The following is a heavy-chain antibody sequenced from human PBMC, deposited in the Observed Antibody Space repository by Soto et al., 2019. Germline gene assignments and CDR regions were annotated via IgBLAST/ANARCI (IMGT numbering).Heavy chain of an antibody. CDR1: GYTFTSYG. J-gene: IGHJ4*02. Sequence: GASVKVSCKASGYTFTSYGISWVRQAPXQGLEWMGWISAYNGNTNYAQKLQGRVTMTTDTSTSTAYMELRSLRSDDTAVYYCARPDEYDSSGYYYLALGYWGQGTLVTVSS. D-gene: IGHD3-22*01. V-gene: IGHV1-18*01. CDR2: ISAYNGNT. CDR3: ARPDEYDSSGYYYLALGY.